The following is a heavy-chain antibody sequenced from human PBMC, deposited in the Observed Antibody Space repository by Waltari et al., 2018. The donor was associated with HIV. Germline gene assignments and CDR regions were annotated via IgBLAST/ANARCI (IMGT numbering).Heavy chain of an antibody. CDR2: INRDGSET. V-gene: IGHV3-74*01. CDR3: VRGAPFDY. CDR1: GFTFSSFW. Sequence: EEQLVESGGGLVQPGGSLRLSCAASGFTFSSFWMHWVRQVPGKGLVWGSRINRDGSETSTADSVKGRFTIFRDNARNTLYLQMHSLRAEDTALYYCVRGAPFDYWGQGALVAVSS. J-gene: IGHJ4*02.